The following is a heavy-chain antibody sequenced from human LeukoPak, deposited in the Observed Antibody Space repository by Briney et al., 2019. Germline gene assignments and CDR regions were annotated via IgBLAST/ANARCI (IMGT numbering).Heavy chain of an antibody. Sequence: KPSETLSLTCAVYGGSFSGYYWSWIRQPPGKGLEWIGEINHSGSTNYNPSLKSRVTISVDTSKNQFSLKLSSVTAADTAVYYCARLWGYCSGGSCYRNPFDYWGQGTLVTVSS. CDR1: GGSFSGYY. J-gene: IGHJ4*02. CDR2: INHSGST. D-gene: IGHD2-15*01. CDR3: ARLWGYCSGGSCYRNPFDY. V-gene: IGHV4-34*01.